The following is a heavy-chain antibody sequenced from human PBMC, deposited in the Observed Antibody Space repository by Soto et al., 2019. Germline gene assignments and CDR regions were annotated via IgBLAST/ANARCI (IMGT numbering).Heavy chain of an antibody. D-gene: IGHD3-22*01. V-gene: IGHV1-69*01. CDR2: IIPIFGTA. CDR1: GGTFSSYA. Sequence: QVQLVQSGAEVKKPGSSVKVSCKASGGTFSSYAISWVRQAPGQGLEWMGGIIPIFGTANYAQKFQGRVTIPADESTSKAYRELSSLRSEDTAVYYCARDVSQAPFLTYDSSGYYYVLNYWGQGTLVTVSS. CDR3: ARDVSQAPFLTYDSSGYYYVLNY. J-gene: IGHJ4*02.